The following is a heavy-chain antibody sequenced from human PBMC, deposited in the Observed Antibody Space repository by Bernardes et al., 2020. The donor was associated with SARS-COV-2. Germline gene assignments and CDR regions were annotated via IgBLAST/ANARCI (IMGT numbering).Heavy chain of an antibody. J-gene: IGHJ6*02. Sequence: GESLQISCKGSGYSFTSYWVGWVRQMPGKGLEWMGIIYPGDSDTRYSPSFQGQVTISADKSISTAYLQWSSLKASDTAMYYCARHHWKSYYGMDVWGQGTTVTVSS. CDR1: GYSFTSYW. CDR3: ARHHWKSYYGMDV. D-gene: IGHD1-1*01. V-gene: IGHV5-51*01. CDR2: IYPGDSDT.